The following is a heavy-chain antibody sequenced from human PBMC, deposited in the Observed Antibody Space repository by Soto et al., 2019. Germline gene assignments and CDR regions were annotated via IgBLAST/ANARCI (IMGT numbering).Heavy chain of an antibody. D-gene: IGHD3-3*01. CDR3: ARANGITIFGVAQRSYYYYYYMDV. V-gene: IGHV3-48*01. CDR1: GFTFSSYS. Sequence: PGGSLRLSCAASGFTFSSYSMNWVRQAPGKGLEWVSYISSSSSTIYYADSVKGRFTISRDNAKNSLYLQMNSLRAEDTAVYYCARANGITIFGVAQRSYYYYYYMDVWGKGTTVTVSS. CDR2: ISSSSSTI. J-gene: IGHJ6*03.